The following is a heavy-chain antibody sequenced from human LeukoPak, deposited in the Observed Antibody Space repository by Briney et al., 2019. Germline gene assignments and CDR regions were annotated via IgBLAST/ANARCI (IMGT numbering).Heavy chain of an antibody. CDR2: IRNKANGGTT. CDR1: GFTLGDYA. J-gene: IGHJ4*02. D-gene: IGHD6-13*01. Sequence: GGSLRLSCTASGFTLGDYAQSWVRQAPGKGLEWIGFIRNKANGGTTENATSLKGRFTTSRDDSKSLAYLQMNSLKTEDTAVCYCTRAGSWGLHLEWGQGTLVTVSS. CDR3: TRAGSWGLHLE. V-gene: IGHV3-49*04.